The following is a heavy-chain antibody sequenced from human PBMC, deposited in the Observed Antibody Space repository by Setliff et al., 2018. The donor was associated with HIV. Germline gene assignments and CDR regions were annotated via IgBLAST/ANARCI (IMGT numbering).Heavy chain of an antibody. CDR3: AREPRYIVGAYFYYGMDV. CDR2: IVPIFDTV. CDR1: GGTFSSYA. Sequence: SVKVSCKASGGTFSSYAISWVRQAPGQGLEWMGGIVPIFDTVNYAENFQGRVTINADESTSTAYMELSSLGSEDTAVYYCAREPRYIVGAYFYYGMDVWGQGTTVTVSS. V-gene: IGHV1-69*13. J-gene: IGHJ6*02. D-gene: IGHD3-16*02.